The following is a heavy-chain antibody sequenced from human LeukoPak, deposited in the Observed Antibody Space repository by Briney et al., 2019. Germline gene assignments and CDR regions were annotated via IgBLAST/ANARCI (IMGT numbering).Heavy chain of an antibody. CDR1: GFTFSSYA. J-gene: IGHJ3*02. Sequence: GGSLRLSCAASGFTFSSYAINWVRQAPDTGLEWVSTISGSGGDTYYADSVKGRFIISRDNSMNTVSLQMSSLRGADTALYYCARRQGSNSGAFDIWGQGTLVTVFS. D-gene: IGHD1-26*01. V-gene: IGHV3-23*01. CDR2: ISGSGGDT. CDR3: ARRQGSNSGAFDI.